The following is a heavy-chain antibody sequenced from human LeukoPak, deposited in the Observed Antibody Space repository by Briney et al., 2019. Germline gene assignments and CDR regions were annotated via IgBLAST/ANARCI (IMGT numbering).Heavy chain of an antibody. Sequence: AASVKVSCKASGGTFSSYAISWVRQAPGQGLEWMGGIIPIFGTANYAQKFQGRVTITADESTSTAYMELSSLRSEDTAVYYCAAESNIVLMVYGDYYYYMDVWGKGTTVTVSS. D-gene: IGHD2-8*01. CDR2: IIPIFGTA. CDR1: GGTFSSYA. V-gene: IGHV1-69*13. CDR3: AAESNIVLMVYGDYYYYMDV. J-gene: IGHJ6*03.